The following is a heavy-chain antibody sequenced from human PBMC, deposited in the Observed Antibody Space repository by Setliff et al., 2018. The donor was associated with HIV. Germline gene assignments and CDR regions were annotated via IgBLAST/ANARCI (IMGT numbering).Heavy chain of an antibody. J-gene: IGHJ4*02. CDR2: LNSDGSST. Sequence: PGGSLRLSCAASGFTFRNYWMHWVRQAPGKGLVWVSCLNSDGSSTTYADSVKGRFTISRDNAKNTVYLQMNSLRVEDTAVYYCAKGSYSSGRYDNYLDYWGQGALVTVSS. V-gene: IGHV3-74*03. D-gene: IGHD3-22*01. CDR3: AKGSYSSGRYDNYLDY. CDR1: GFTFRNYW.